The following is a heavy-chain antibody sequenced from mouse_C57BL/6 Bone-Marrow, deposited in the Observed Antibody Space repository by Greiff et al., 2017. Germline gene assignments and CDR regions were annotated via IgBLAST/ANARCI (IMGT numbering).Heavy chain of an antibody. CDR3: ARGTVVSAMDY. D-gene: IGHD1-1*01. CDR2: ISSGSSTI. CDR1: GFTFSDYG. Sequence: EVKLVESGGGLVKPGGSLKLSCAASGFTFSDYGMHWVRQAPEKGLEWVAYISSGSSTIYYADTVKGRFTISRDNAKNTLFLQMTSLRSEDTAMYYCARGTVVSAMDYWGQGTSVTVSS. V-gene: IGHV5-17*01. J-gene: IGHJ4*01.